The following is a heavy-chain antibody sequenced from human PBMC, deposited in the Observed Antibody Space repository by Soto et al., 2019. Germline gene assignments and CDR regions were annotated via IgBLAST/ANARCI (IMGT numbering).Heavy chain of an antibody. D-gene: IGHD2-2*01. CDR3: ARDMGRYCSSTSCYQYGMDV. CDR2: IYTSGST. V-gene: IGHV4-4*07. Sequence: PSETLSLTCTVSGGSISSYYWSWIRQPAGKGLEWIGRIYTSGSTNYNPSLKSRVTMSVDTSKNQSSLKLSSVNAADTAVYYCARDMGRYCSSTSCYQYGMDVWGQGTTVTVSS. J-gene: IGHJ6*02. CDR1: GGSISSYY.